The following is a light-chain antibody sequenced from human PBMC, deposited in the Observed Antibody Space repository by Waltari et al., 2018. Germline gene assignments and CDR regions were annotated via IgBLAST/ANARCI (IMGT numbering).Light chain of an antibody. CDR3: AAWDDSLNGRV. J-gene: IGLJ3*02. Sequence: QSVLTQAPSASATPGQRVTISCSGSTSNIGSNTVNWYQQLPGTAPKVLIYRNNQRPSGVPDRFSGSKSGTSASLASSGLQSEDEADYYCAAWDDSLNGRVFGGGTKVTVL. CDR1: TSNIGSNT. V-gene: IGLV1-44*01. CDR2: RNN.